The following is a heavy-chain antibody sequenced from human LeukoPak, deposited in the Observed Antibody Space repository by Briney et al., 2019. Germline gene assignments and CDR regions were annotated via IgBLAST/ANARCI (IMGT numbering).Heavy chain of an antibody. CDR3: ARVRGLQGLFDY. V-gene: IGHV1-2*02. Sequence: MGWINPNSGGTNYAQKFQGRVTMTRDTSISTAYMELSRLRSDDTAVYYCARVRGLQGLFDYWGQGTLVTVSS. D-gene: IGHD5-24*01. J-gene: IGHJ4*02. CDR2: INPNSGGT.